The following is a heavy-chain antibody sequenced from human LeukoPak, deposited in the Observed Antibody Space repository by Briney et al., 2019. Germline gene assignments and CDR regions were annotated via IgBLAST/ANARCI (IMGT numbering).Heavy chain of an antibody. CDR3: ARDDSTTSDYYYYYYMDV. D-gene: IGHD6-6*01. CDR1: GYTFTGYY. Sequence: GASVKVSCKASGYTFTGYYMHWVRQAPGQGLEWTGWINPNSGGTNYAQKFQGRVTMTRDTSISTAYMELSRLRSDDTAVYYCARDDSTTSDYYYYYYMDVWGKGTTVTVSS. V-gene: IGHV1-2*02. CDR2: INPNSGGT. J-gene: IGHJ6*03.